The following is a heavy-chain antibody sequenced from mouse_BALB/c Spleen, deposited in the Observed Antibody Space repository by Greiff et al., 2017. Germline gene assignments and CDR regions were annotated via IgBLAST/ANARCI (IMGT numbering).Heavy chain of an antibody. D-gene: IGHD2-1*01. CDR2: ISSGSSTI. V-gene: IGHV5-17*02. CDR1: GFTFSSFG. CDR3: ARRGNYDPWFAY. J-gene: IGHJ3*01. Sequence: EVQGVESGGGLVQPGGSRKLSCAASGFTFSSFGMHWVPQAPEKGLEWVAYISSGSSTIYYADTVKGRFTISRDNPKNTLFLQMTSLRSEDTAMYYCARRGNYDPWFAYWGQGTLVTVSA.